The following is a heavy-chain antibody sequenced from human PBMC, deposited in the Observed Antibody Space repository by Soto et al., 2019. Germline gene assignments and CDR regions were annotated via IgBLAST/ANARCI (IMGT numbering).Heavy chain of an antibody. CDR2: IYYSGRT. CDR1: GASIRSTSYY. V-gene: IGHV4-39*01. D-gene: IGHD6-13*01. Sequence: QLRLQESGPGLVKPSETLSLTCSVSGASIRSTSYYWGWIRQPPGKGLEWIGSIYYSGRTHYSPSLKSRIILSTDTSTNQFSLKLTSVTAADTAVYYCTRHEGGAAADRPLDYWGQGTLVTASS. J-gene: IGHJ4*02. CDR3: TRHEGGAAADRPLDY.